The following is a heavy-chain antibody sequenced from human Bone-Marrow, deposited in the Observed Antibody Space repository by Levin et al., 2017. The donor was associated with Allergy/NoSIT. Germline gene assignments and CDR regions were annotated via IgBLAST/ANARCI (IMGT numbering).Heavy chain of an antibody. J-gene: IGHJ4*02. Sequence: GGSLRLSCAASGFTFSSYAMSWVRQAPGKGLEWVSAISGSGGSTYYADSVKGRFTISRDNSMNTLYLQMNSLRAEDTAVYYCAKVPIQLWLFDYWGQGTLVTVSS. CDR3: AKVPIQLWLFDY. CDR2: ISGSGGST. V-gene: IGHV3-23*01. CDR1: GFTFSSYA. D-gene: IGHD5-18*01.